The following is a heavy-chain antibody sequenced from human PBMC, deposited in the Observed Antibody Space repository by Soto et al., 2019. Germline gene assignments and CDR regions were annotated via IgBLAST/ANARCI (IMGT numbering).Heavy chain of an antibody. CDR1: GGSISSGGYY. Sequence: NPSETLSLTCTVSGGSISSGGYYWSWIRQHPGKGLEWIGYIYSTWSTDYKPSLKSRVTISADRSNNQFSLRLTSVTAADTAVYFCAREQVEVANLFDIWGQGTMVTVSS. CDR2: IYSTWST. D-gene: IGHD2-21*01. J-gene: IGHJ3*02. V-gene: IGHV4-31*03. CDR3: AREQVEVANLFDI.